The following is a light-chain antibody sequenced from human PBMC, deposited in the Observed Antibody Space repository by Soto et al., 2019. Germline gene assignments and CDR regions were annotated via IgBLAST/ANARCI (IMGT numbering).Light chain of an antibody. CDR1: QSISSW. CDR3: QHSKIYGLP. V-gene: IGKV1-5*01. J-gene: IGKJ4*01. CDR2: VAP. Sequence: IKRAQSPATLCASVGGRVTFACLARQSISSWLAWDQQKPAKAPHLLTYVAPSLERGVPSRFSGSESGTEFTLTLSILQPDDFAPDYSQHSKIYGLPSGGGTKV.